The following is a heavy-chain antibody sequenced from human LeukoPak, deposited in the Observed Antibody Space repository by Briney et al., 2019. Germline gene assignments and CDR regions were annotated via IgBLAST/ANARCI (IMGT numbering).Heavy chain of an antibody. Sequence: SETLSLTCAVSGGSISSSNRWSWVRQPPGKGLEWIGEIYHSGSTNYNPSLKSRVTISVDTSKNQFSLKLSLVTAPDTAVYYCSCRGGEIVFDYWGQGTLVTVSS. V-gene: IGHV4-4*02. CDR2: IYHSGST. CDR3: SCRGGEIVFDY. CDR1: GGSISSSNR. J-gene: IGHJ4*02. D-gene: IGHD5-12*01.